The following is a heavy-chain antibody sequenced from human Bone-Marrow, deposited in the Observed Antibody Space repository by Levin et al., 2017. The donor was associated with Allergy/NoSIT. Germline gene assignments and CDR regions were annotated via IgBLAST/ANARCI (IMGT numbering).Heavy chain of an antibody. V-gene: IGHV3-23*01. CDR1: GFTFSIYT. CDR2: IIGSGTNT. CDR3: AKFYGDRYFDY. D-gene: IGHD4-17*01. J-gene: IGHJ4*02. Sequence: GGSLRLSCAASGFTFSIYTMSWVRQAPGKGLERVSGIIGSGTNTYYADSVKGRFTISRDNSKNTLYLQMNSLRAEDTAVYYCAKFYGDRYFDYWGQGTLVTVSS.